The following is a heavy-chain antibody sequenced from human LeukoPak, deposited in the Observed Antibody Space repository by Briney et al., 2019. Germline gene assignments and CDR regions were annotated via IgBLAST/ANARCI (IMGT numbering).Heavy chain of an antibody. CDR3: ARVRVDHNWFDP. J-gene: IGHJ5*02. Sequence: GGSLRLSCAASGFTFSSYSMNWVRQAPGKGLEWFSSISSSSSYIYYADSVKGRFTISRDNAKNSLYLQMNSLRAEDTAVYYCARVRVDHNWFDPWGQGTLVTVSS. V-gene: IGHV3-21*01. D-gene: IGHD3-3*01. CDR2: ISSSSSYI. CDR1: GFTFSSYS.